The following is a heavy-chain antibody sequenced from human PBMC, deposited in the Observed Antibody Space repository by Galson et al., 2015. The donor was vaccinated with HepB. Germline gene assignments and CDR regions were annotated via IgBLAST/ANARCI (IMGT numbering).Heavy chain of an antibody. V-gene: IGHV3-9*01. Sequence: SLRLSCAASGFTFDDYAMHWVRQVPGKGLEWVSGIGWNSDDIAYAASVKGRFTISRDNAKNSLYLQMDSLRPEATAIYYCAKDLFRDFWSRYYKVGMDVWGQGTTVTVSS. J-gene: IGHJ6*02. D-gene: IGHD3-3*01. CDR1: GFTFDDYA. CDR2: IGWNSDDI. CDR3: AKDLFRDFWSRYYKVGMDV.